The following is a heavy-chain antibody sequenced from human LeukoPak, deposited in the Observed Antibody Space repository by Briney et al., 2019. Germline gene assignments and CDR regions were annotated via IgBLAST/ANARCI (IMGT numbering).Heavy chain of an antibody. CDR2: IKQDGSEK. CDR3: ARDWSAFDI. CDR1: GFTFSSYA. J-gene: IGHJ3*02. V-gene: IGHV3-7*01. D-gene: IGHD3-3*01. Sequence: PGGSLRLSCAASGFTFSSYAMSWVRQAPGKGLEWVANIKQDGSEKYYVDSVKGRFTISRDNAKNSLYLQMNSLRAEDTAVYYCARDWSAFDIWGQGTMVTVSS.